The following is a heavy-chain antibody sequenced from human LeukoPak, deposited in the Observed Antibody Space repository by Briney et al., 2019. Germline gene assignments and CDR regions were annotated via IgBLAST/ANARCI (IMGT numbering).Heavy chain of an antibody. V-gene: IGHV3-15*01. J-gene: IGHJ4*02. D-gene: IGHD2-2*02. CDR2: IKSKTDGGTT. CDR1: GFTFSNAW. Sequence: KPGGSLRLSCAASGFTFSNAWMSWVRQAPGKGLEWVGRIKSKTDGGTTDYAAPVKGRFTISRDDSKNTLYLQMNSLKTEDTAVYYCTTEYQLLYRTFDYWGQGTLVTVSS. CDR3: TTEYQLLYRTFDY.